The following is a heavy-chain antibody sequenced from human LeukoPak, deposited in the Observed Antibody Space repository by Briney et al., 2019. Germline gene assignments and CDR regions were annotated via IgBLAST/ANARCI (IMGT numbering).Heavy chain of an antibody. CDR1: GFKFTNYG. CDR2: IRYDGNNK. Sequence: GGSLRLSCAASGFKFTNYGMHWVRQAPGKGLEWVAFIRYDGNNKYITDSVKGRITISRDNSKNTLYLQMNSLRPEDTAVYYCAELGITMIGGVWGKGTTVTISS. D-gene: IGHD3-10*02. CDR3: AELGITMIGGV. J-gene: IGHJ6*04. V-gene: IGHV3-30*02.